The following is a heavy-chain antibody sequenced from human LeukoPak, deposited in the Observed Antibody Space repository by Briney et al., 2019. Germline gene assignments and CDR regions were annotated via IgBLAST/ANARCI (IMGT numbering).Heavy chain of an antibody. CDR1: GGSTTSQY. D-gene: IGHD3-22*01. Sequence: SETLSLTCSVSGGSTTSQYRSWIRQPPGKGLEWIGYIYYRGSTNYNPSLKSRVTIAEDTSKSQFSLKLNSVTAADTAVYYCAILVVGAGRSIDYWGQGTLVTVSS. J-gene: IGHJ4*02. V-gene: IGHV4-59*11. CDR3: AILVVGAGRSIDY. CDR2: IYYRGST.